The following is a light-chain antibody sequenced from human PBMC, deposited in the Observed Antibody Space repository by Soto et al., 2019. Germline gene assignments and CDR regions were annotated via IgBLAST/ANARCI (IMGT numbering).Light chain of an antibody. Sequence: QSVLPQPASVSGSPGQSITISCTGTSSDVGGYNYVSWYQHHPGKAPKLMIYDVSNRPSGVSNRFSGSKSGNTASLTISGLQPEDEADYYCSSYTTSNNRKIVLGTGTKVTVL. CDR1: SSDVGGYNY. J-gene: IGLJ1*01. CDR2: DVS. V-gene: IGLV2-14*03. CDR3: SSYTTSNNRKIV.